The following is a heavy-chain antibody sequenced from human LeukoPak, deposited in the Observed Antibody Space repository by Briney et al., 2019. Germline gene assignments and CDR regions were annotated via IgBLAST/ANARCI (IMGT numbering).Heavy chain of an antibody. J-gene: IGHJ3*02. CDR2: INPSGGST. V-gene: IGHV1-46*01. Sequence: GASVKVSCKASGYTFTSYYMHWVRQAPGQGLEWMGIINPSGGSTSYAQKFQGRVTMTRDTSTSTVYMELSSLRSEDTAVYYCARGGELPPRVFWSTVITPDAFDIWGQGTMVTVSS. CDR3: ARGGELPPRVFWSTVITPDAFDI. D-gene: IGHD4-17*01. CDR1: GYTFTSYY.